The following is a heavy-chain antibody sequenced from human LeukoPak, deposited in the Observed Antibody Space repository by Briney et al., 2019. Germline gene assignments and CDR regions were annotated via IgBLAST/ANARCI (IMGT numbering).Heavy chain of an antibody. J-gene: IGHJ4*02. CDR3: AREGGDSMIQGVIAD. V-gene: IGHV3-53*01. CDR2: IYAGGAT. CDR1: GFTVSSNY. Sequence: GASLRLACSAAGFTVSSNYISWVRQAPGNGLGFLSFIYAGGATAYAGSVKGRFIISRDNSKNTLYFQMNSLRGEETALYYCAREGGDSMIQGVIADWGQGTLVTVSS. D-gene: IGHD3-10*01.